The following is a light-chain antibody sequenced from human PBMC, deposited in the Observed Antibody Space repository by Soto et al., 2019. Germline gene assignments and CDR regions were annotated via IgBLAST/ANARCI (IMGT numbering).Light chain of an antibody. CDR2: GAS. J-gene: IGKJ5*01. CDR3: QQYGSSLI. V-gene: IGKV3-20*01. CDR1: QSVSSN. Sequence: EIVMTQSPATLSVSPVERATLSCRASQSVSSNLAWYQQKPGQAPRFLIYGASTRPTGIPDRFSGSGSGTDFTLTISRLEPEDFAVYYCQQYGSSLIFGQGTRLEIK.